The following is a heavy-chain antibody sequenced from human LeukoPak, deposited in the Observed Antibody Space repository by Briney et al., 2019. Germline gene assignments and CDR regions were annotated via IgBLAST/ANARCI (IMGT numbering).Heavy chain of an antibody. CDR3: AKVGYSSSGRFDY. CDR1: GFTFSSYV. Sequence: GGSLRLSCAASGFTFSSYVMGWVRQPPGKGLEWVSAVSGSGGTTHYADSVRGRFTISRDNSKNTLYLRMNSLRAEDTAVYYCAKVGYSSSGRFDYWGQGTLVTVSS. V-gene: IGHV3-23*01. CDR2: VSGSGGTT. J-gene: IGHJ4*02. D-gene: IGHD6-6*01.